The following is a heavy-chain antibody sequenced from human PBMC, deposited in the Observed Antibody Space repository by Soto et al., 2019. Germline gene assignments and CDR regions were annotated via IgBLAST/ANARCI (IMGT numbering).Heavy chain of an antibody. Sequence: WGSLCLTCAASGFTISSYAMSWVRQAPGKGLEWVSAISGSGGSTYYEDSVKGRFTISRDNSKNTLYLQMNSLRAEDTAVYYCAHGARAYGYFDYWGQGTLVTVSS. CDR1: GFTISSYA. D-gene: IGHD1-26*01. J-gene: IGHJ4*02. V-gene: IGHV3-23*01. CDR2: ISGSGGST. CDR3: AHGARAYGYFDY.